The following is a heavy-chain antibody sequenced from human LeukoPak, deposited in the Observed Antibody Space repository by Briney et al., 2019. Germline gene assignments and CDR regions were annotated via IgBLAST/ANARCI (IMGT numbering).Heavy chain of an antibody. CDR2: IGSSSSYI. CDR1: GFTFSSYS. Sequence: GGSLRLSCAASGFTFSSYSMNWVRQAPGKGLEWVSSIGSSSSYIYYADSVKGRCTNPRDNAKNSLYLQMNSLRAEDTAVYYCARDPYGDYPQLVFDYWGQGSLVTVSS. J-gene: IGHJ4*02. CDR3: ARDPYGDYPQLVFDY. D-gene: IGHD4-17*01. V-gene: IGHV3-21*01.